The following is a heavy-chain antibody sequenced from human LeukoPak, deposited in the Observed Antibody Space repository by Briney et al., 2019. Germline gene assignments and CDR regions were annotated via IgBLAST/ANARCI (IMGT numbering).Heavy chain of an antibody. J-gene: IGHJ4*02. CDR1: GGSISSGSYY. Sequence: SETLSLTCTVSGGSISSGSYYWSWIRQPAGKGLEWIGRIYTSGSTNYNPSLKSRVTISVDTSKNQFSLRLSSVTAADTAVYYCARGYSSGWYYFDYWGQGTLVTVSS. CDR2: IYTSGST. CDR3: ARGYSSGWYYFDY. V-gene: IGHV4-61*02. D-gene: IGHD6-19*01.